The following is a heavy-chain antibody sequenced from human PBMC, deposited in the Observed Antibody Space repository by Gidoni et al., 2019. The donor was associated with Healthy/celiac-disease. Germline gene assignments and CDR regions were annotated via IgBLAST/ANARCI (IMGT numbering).Heavy chain of an antibody. V-gene: IGHV1-2*02. CDR2: INPNRGGT. CDR1: GYTFTGYY. CDR3: ARSAIAAAGVDY. Sequence: QVPLVQSGAEVKKPGASVQVSCTASGYTFTGYYMHWVRPAPGQGLEWMGWINPNRGGTNYAQKFQGRVTMTRDTSISTAYMELSRLRSDDTAVYYRARSAIAAAGVDYWGQGTLVTVSS. J-gene: IGHJ4*02. D-gene: IGHD6-13*01.